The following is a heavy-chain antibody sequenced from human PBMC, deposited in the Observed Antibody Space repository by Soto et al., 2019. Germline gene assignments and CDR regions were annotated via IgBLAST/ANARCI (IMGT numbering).Heavy chain of an antibody. J-gene: IGHJ4*02. Sequence: ASVKVSCKASGYTFTSYYMHWVRQAPGQGLEWMGIINPSGGSTSYAQKFQGRVTMTRDTSTSTVYMELSSLRSEDTAVYYCARGPVLRYFDWLLGFDYWGQGTLVTVSS. CDR2: INPSGGST. CDR3: ARGPVLRYFDWLLGFDY. CDR1: GYTFTSYY. D-gene: IGHD3-9*01. V-gene: IGHV1-46*03.